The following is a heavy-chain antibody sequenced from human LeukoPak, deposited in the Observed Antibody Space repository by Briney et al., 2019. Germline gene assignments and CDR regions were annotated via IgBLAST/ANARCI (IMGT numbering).Heavy chain of an antibody. D-gene: IGHD3-3*01. CDR1: GYTFTGYY. V-gene: IGHV1-69*04. Sequence: GASVKVSCKASGYTFTGYYMHWVRQAPGQGLEWMGRIIPILGIANYAQKFQGRVTITADKSTSTAYMELSSLRSEDTAVYYCARDNKNPPDYDFWSGYYSDYWGQGTLVTVSS. J-gene: IGHJ4*02. CDR2: IIPILGIA. CDR3: ARDNKNPPDYDFWSGYYSDY.